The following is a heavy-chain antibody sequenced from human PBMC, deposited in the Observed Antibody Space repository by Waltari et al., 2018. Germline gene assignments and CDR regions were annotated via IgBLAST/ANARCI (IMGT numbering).Heavy chain of an antibody. D-gene: IGHD5-12*01. CDR3: ARGGKVATIISGIDY. CDR1: GYSISSGYY. Sequence: QVQLQESGPGLVKPSETLSLTCAVSGYSISSGYYWGWIRQPPGKGLEWIGSIYHSGRTVLTPSLKRRVTISVATSKNQFSLKLSSVTAADTAVYYCARGGKVATIISGIDYWGQGTLVTVSS. V-gene: IGHV4-38-2*01. J-gene: IGHJ4*02. CDR2: IYHSGRT.